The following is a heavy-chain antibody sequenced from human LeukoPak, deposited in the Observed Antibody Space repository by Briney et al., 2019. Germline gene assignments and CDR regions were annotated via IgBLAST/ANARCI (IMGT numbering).Heavy chain of an antibody. CDR2: IYYSGST. CDR1: GGSISSYY. D-gene: IGHD1-14*01. CDR3: ARATPTTNKGAYGWFDP. J-gene: IGHJ5*02. V-gene: IGHV4-59*12. Sequence: SETLSLTCTVSGGSISSYYWSWIRQPPGKGLEWIGYIYYSGSTNYNPSLKSRVTISVDTSKNQFSLKLSSVTAADTAVYYCARATPTTNKGAYGWFDPWGQGTLVTVSS.